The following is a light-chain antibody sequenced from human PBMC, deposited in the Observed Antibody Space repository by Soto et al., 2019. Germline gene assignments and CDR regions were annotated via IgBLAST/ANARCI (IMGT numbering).Light chain of an antibody. CDR1: SSNIGAGYD. CDR3: HSYDSTLSASI. J-gene: IGLJ2*01. CDR2: GNT. Sequence: QSALTQPPSVSGAPGQRVTISCTGSSSNIGAGYDVHWYHQLPGTAPKLLIFGNTNRPSGVPDRFSGSKSGTSASLAINGLQADDEANYYCHSYDSTLSASIFGGGTKVTVL. V-gene: IGLV1-40*01.